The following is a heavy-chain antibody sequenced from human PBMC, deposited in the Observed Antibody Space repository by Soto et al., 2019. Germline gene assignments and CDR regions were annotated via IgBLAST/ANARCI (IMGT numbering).Heavy chain of an antibody. V-gene: IGHV2-70*01. CDR3: ARTDLGYSSSWYKPGGWFDP. Sequence: SGPTLVKPTQTLTLTCTFSGFSLSTSGMCVSWIRQPPGKALEWLALIDWDDDKYYSTALKTRLTISKDSSKNQVVLTMTTMDPVDTATYYCARTDLGYSSSWYKPGGWFDPWGQGTLVTVSS. D-gene: IGHD6-13*01. CDR2: IDWDDDK. CDR1: GFSLSTSGMC. J-gene: IGHJ5*02.